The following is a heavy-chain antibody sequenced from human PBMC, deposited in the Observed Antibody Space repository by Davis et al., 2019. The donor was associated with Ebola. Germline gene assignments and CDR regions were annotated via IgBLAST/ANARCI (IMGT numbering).Heavy chain of an antibody. J-gene: IGHJ6*02. CDR2: INHSGST. CDR3: ARGGDSSSWYYYYGMDV. D-gene: IGHD6-13*01. Sequence: SETLSLTCTVSGGSISSSSYCWSWIRQPPGKGLEWIGEINHSGSTNYNPSLKSRVTISVDTSKNQFSLKLSSVTAADTAVYYCARGGDSSSWYYYYGMDVWGQGTTVTVSS. CDR1: GGSISSSSYC. V-gene: IGHV4-39*07.